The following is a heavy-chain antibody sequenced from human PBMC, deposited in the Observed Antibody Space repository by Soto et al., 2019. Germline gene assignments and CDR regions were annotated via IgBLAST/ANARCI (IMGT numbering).Heavy chain of an antibody. CDR2: IIPIFGTA. J-gene: IGHJ6*01. CDR1: GGTFSSYA. Sequence: SVKVSCKASGGTFSSYAISWVRQAPGQGLEWMGGIIPIFGTANYAQKFQGRVTITADESTSTAYMELSSLRSEDTAVYYCACHMAAGGTAYYYCMEVWGQETTV. V-gene: IGHV1-69*13. CDR3: ACHMAAGGTAYYYCMEV. D-gene: IGHD6-13*01.